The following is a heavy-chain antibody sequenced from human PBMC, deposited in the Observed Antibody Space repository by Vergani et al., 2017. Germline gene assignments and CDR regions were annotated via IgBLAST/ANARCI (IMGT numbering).Heavy chain of an antibody. CDR2: IYYSGST. J-gene: IGHJ6*02. CDR1: GGSVSSGSYY. CDR3: ARETYGSGSNIKYYGMDV. D-gene: IGHD3-10*01. Sequence: QVQLQESGPGLVKPSETLSLTCTVSGGSVSSGSYYWSWIRQPPGKGPEWIGYIYYSGSTNYNPSLKSRVTISVDTSKNQFSLKLSSVTAADTAVYYCARETYGSGSNIKYYGMDVWGQGTTVTVSS. V-gene: IGHV4-61*01.